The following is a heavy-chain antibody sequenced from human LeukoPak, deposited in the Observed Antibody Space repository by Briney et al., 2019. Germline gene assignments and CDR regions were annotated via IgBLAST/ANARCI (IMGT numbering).Heavy chain of an antibody. Sequence: GGSLRLSCAASGFTFSDYYMSWIRQAPGKGLEWVSYISSSGSLISYADSVKGRFTISRDNTNNSLFLQMNSLGAEDTAVYYCARAPYSSTWYYFDYWGQGTLVTVSS. CDR3: ARAPYSSTWYYFDY. J-gene: IGHJ4*02. CDR1: GFTFSDYY. V-gene: IGHV3-11*01. D-gene: IGHD6-13*01. CDR2: ISSSGSLI.